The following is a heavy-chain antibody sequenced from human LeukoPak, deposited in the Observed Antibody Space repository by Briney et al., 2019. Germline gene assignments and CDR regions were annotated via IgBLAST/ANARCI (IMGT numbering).Heavy chain of an antibody. Sequence: GGSLRLSSAASGFTFSSYCMTWVRQAPGKGLEWVSYISGNSSTIYYTDSVKGRFTISRDNPKNTLYLQINSLRVEDTAVYYCAKSWNYYDSSGDDALDIWGQGTMVTVSS. CDR1: GFTFSSYC. D-gene: IGHD3-22*01. CDR2: ISGNSSTI. CDR3: AKSWNYYDSSGDDALDI. V-gene: IGHV3-48*01. J-gene: IGHJ3*02.